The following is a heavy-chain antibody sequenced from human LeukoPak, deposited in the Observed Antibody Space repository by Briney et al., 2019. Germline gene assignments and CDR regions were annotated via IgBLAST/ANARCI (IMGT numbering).Heavy chain of an antibody. J-gene: IGHJ4*02. CDR3: ARRAGAYSHPYDY. V-gene: IGHV3-23*01. Sequence: GGSLRLSCAASGLTFSSYAMNWVRQAPGKGLEWVSAISGSGGNTYYADSVKGRFTISRDNSKNTLYLQMNSLRAEDTAVYYCARRAGAYSHPYDYWGQGTLVTVSS. CDR1: GLTFSSYA. D-gene: IGHD4/OR15-4a*01. CDR2: ISGSGGNT.